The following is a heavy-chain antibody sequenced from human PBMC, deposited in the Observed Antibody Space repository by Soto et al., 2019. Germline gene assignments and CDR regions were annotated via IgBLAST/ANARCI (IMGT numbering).Heavy chain of an antibody. CDR2: IYYSGST. Sequence: PSETLSLTCTVSGGSISSSSYYWGWIRQPPGKGLEWIGSIYYSGSTYYNPSLKSRVTISVDTSKNQFSLKLSSVTAADTAVYYCARIASSGWYPNWFDPWGQGTLVTVSS. CDR3: ARIASSGWYPNWFDP. D-gene: IGHD6-19*01. CDR1: GGSISSSSYY. V-gene: IGHV4-39*01. J-gene: IGHJ5*02.